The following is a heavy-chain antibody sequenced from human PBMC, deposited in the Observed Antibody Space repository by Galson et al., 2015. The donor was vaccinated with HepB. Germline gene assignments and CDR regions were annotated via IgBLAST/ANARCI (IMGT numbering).Heavy chain of an antibody. CDR1: GFTFSTYA. D-gene: IGHD6-25*01. CDR2: ISYDGGNE. J-gene: IGHJ6*02. Sequence: SLRLSCAASGFTFSTYAINWVRQAPGKGLEWVAAISYDGGNEYYSDSLEGRFTISRDNAKNTLYLQMNSLRADDTALYYCARTAAPYYYYFGLDVWGQGTTVIVSS. CDR3: ARTAAPYYYYFGLDV. V-gene: IGHV3-30*04.